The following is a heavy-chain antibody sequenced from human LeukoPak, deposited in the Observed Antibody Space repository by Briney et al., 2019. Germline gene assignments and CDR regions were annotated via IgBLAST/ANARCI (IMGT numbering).Heavy chain of an antibody. Sequence: GGSLRLSCAASGFTFSSYSMNWVRQAPGKGLEWVSSISSSSYIYYADSVKGRFTISRDNAKNSLYLQMNSLRAEDTAVYYCARSLIGSGYYDSSGRNWYFDLWGRGTLVTVSS. V-gene: IGHV3-21*01. CDR2: ISSSSYI. J-gene: IGHJ2*01. CDR3: ARSLIGSGYYDSSGRNWYFDL. CDR1: GFTFSSYS. D-gene: IGHD3-22*01.